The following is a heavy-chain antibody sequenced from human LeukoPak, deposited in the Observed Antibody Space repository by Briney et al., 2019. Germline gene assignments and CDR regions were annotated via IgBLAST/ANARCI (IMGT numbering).Heavy chain of an antibody. CDR3: AKDMYYDILTGPTDAFDI. J-gene: IGHJ3*02. D-gene: IGHD3-9*01. CDR1: GFTFDDYA. Sequence: GGSLRLSCAASGFTFDDYAMHWVRQALGKGLEWVSGISWNSGSIGYADSVKGRFTISRDNAKNSLYLQMNSLRAEDTALYYCAKDMYYDILTGPTDAFDIWGQGTMVTVSS. CDR2: ISWNSGSI. V-gene: IGHV3-9*01.